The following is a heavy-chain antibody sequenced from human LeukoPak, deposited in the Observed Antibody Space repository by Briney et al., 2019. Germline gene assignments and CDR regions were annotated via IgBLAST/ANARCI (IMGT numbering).Heavy chain of an antibody. CDR1: RFTFSNYA. CDR2: ISYDGSNK. CDR3: AKQPGGTPGGYYSDY. Sequence: GGSLRLSCAASRFTFSNYAMHWVRQAPGKGLEWVAVISYDGSNKYYADSVKGRFTISRDNSKNTLYLQMNSLRAEDTAVYYCAKQPGGTPGGYYSDYWGQGTLVTVSS. J-gene: IGHJ4*02. V-gene: IGHV3-30-3*02. D-gene: IGHD3-16*01.